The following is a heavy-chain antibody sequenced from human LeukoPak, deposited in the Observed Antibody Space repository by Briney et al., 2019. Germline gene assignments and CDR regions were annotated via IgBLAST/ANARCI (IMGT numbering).Heavy chain of an antibody. CDR2: MNPNSGNT. Sequence: ASVKVSCKASGYTFTSYDINWVRQATGQGLEWMGWMNPNSGNTGYAQKFQGRVTITRNTSISTAYMELRSLRSDDTAVYYCARVAPKMNWFDPWGQGTLVTVSS. V-gene: IGHV1-8*03. J-gene: IGHJ5*02. CDR3: ARVAPKMNWFDP. CDR1: GYTFTSYD.